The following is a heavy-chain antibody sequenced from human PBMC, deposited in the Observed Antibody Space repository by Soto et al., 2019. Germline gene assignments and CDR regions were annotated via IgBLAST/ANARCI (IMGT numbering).Heavy chain of an antibody. D-gene: IGHD6-13*01. CDR2: IYYSGST. CDR1: GGSISSYY. CDR3: ARFGAAAAHDDN. Sequence: SETLSLTCTVSGGSISSYYWSWIRQPPGKGLEWIGYIYYSGSTNYNPSLKSRVTISVDTSKNQFSLKLSSVTAADTAVYYCARFGAAAAHDDNWGRGVLVTVSS. V-gene: IGHV4-59*01. J-gene: IGHJ4*01.